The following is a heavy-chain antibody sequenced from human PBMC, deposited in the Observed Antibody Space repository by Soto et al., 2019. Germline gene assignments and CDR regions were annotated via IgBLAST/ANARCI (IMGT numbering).Heavy chain of an antibody. J-gene: IGHJ6*02. Sequence: PGWSLRLSCAASGFTFSNYWMNWVRQAPGKGLEWVANIKQDGSEKYFVDSVKGRFTISRDNAKNSLYLQMNSLRAEDTAVYYCARDLGRTAAGYYYYYAMDVWGQGTTVTVSS. V-gene: IGHV3-7*01. CDR1: GFTFSNYW. CDR2: IKQDGSEK. CDR3: ARDLGRTAAGYYYYYAMDV. D-gene: IGHD2-2*01.